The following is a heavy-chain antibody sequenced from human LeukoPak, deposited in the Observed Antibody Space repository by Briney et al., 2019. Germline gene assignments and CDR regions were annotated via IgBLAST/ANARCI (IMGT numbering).Heavy chain of an antibody. CDR1: GFTFSSYA. J-gene: IGHJ3*02. CDR2: ISGSGGST. V-gene: IGHV3-23*01. Sequence: GGSLRLSCAASGFTFSSYAMSWVRQAPGKGLEWVSAISGSGGSTYYADSVKGRFTISRDNSKNTLYPQMNSLRAEDTAVYYCAKEFPQYYDILTGYYNDAFDIWGQGTMVTVSS. D-gene: IGHD3-9*01. CDR3: AKEFPQYYDILTGYYNDAFDI.